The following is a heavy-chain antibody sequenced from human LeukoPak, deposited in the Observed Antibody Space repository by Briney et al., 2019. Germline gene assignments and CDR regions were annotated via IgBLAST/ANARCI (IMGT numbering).Heavy chain of an antibody. CDR3: AIPRYDYGGFDY. V-gene: IGHV1-2*06. Sequence: ASVKVSCKASGYTFTGYYMHWVRQAPGQGLEWMGRINPNSGGTNYAQKFQGRVTMTRDTSISTAYMELSRLRSDDTAVYYCAIPRYDYGGFDYWGQGTLVTVSS. J-gene: IGHJ4*02. CDR1: GYTFTGYY. D-gene: IGHD4-23*01. CDR2: INPNSGGT.